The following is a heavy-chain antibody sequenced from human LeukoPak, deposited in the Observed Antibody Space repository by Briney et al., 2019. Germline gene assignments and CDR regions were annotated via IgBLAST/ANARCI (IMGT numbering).Heavy chain of an antibody. J-gene: IGHJ3*02. CDR3: AKSRAYSSSWYSRGAFDI. V-gene: IGHV3-9*03. Sequence: HSGGSLRLSCAASGSTFDEYAMHWVRQAPGKGLKWVSGISWNSGSIGYADSVKGRFTISRDNAKNSLYLQMNSLRAEDMALYYCAKSRAYSSSWYSRGAFDIWGQGTMVTVSS. D-gene: IGHD6-13*01. CDR1: GSTFDEYA. CDR2: ISWNSGSI.